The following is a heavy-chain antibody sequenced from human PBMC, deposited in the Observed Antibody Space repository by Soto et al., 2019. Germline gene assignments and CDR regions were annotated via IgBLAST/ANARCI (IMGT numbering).Heavy chain of an antibody. D-gene: IGHD5-18*01. J-gene: IGHJ4*02. V-gene: IGHV4-39*01. CDR1: GGSISSSSYY. Sequence: QLQLQESGPGLVKPSETLSLTCTVSGGSISSSSYYWGWIRQPPGKGLEWIGSIYYSGSTYYNPSLKSRVTISVDTSKNQFSLKLSSVTAADTAVYYCARRTILYSYGYEYDYWGQGTLVTVSS. CDR2: IYYSGST. CDR3: ARRTILYSYGYEYDY.